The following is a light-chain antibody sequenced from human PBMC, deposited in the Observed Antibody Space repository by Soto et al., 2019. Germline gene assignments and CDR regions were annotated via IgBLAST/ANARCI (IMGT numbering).Light chain of an antibody. CDR1: QSLGSN. J-gene: IGKJ1*01. CDR2: GAS. CDR3: QQYGNSPQT. V-gene: IGKV3-20*01. Sequence: EIVMTQSPDTLSVSLGDISTLSFRASQSLGSNLAWYQQKPGQAPRLLIYGASSRATGIPNRFSGSGSGTDFTLTISRLEPEDFAVYYCQQYGNSPQTFGQGTKVDIK.